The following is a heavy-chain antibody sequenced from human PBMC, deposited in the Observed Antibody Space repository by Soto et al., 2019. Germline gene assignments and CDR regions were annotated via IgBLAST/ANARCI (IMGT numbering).Heavy chain of an antibody. CDR2: IYYSGST. J-gene: IGHJ4*02. D-gene: IGHD6-13*01. CDR1: GGSISSYY. CDR3: ARDSSESNSWPFDS. V-gene: IGHV4-59*01. Sequence: QVQLQESGPGLVKPSETLSLTCTVSGGSISSYYWTWIRQPPGKGLEWIGHIYYSGSTNYNPSLRSRVTIAVHTSKNQFSLKLSSVTAADTAVYYCARDSSESNSWPFDSWGLGTLVTVSS.